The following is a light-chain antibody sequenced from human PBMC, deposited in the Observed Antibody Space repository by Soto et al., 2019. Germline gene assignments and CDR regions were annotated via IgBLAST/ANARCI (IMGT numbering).Light chain of an antibody. CDR3: LQHNSYPYT. Sequence: DIQMTQSPSSLSASVGDRVTITCRASQGIRSDLGWYQQKPGKAPKRLIYAASSLLSGVPSRFSGSGAGTEFTLTISSLQPEDFATYCCLQHNSYPYTFGQGTKLEIK. CDR2: AAS. J-gene: IGKJ2*01. CDR1: QGIRSD. V-gene: IGKV1-17*01.